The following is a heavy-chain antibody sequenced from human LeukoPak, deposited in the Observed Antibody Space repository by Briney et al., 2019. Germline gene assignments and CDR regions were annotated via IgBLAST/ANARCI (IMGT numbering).Heavy chain of an antibody. CDR3: ARVDPDSSSTLEVFDY. CDR1: GGPISSTDHY. D-gene: IGHD6-6*01. Sequence: SETLSLTCTVSGGPISSTDHYWGWIRQSPGTGLEWIGYIYYSGTTYYNPSLESRVTISVDTSKNQFSLKLSSVTAADTAVYYCARVDPDSSSTLEVFDYWGQGTLVTVSS. V-gene: IGHV4-39*07. CDR2: IYYSGTT. J-gene: IGHJ4*02.